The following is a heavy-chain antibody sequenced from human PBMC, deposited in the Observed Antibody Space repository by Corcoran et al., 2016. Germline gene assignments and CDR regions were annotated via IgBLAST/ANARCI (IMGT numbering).Heavy chain of an antibody. D-gene: IGHD3-10*01. V-gene: IGHV3-30*18. J-gene: IGHJ1*01. CDR3: AKDLGYYGPPQH. CDR2: ISYDGSNK. CDR1: GFTFSSYG. Sequence: QVQLVESGGGVVQPGRSLRLSCAASGFTFSSYGMHWVRQAPGKGLEWVAVISYDGSNKYYADSVKGRFTISRDNSKNTLYLQMNSLRAEDTAVYYCAKDLGYYGPPQHWGQGTLVTVSS.